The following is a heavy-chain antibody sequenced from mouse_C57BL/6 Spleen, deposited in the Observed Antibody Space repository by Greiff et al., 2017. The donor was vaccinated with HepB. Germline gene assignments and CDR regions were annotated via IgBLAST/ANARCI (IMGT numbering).Heavy chain of an antibody. CDR1: GYTFTSYW. CDR2: IDPSDSYT. J-gene: IGHJ4*01. V-gene: IGHV1-50*01. CDR3: ARYPLYDYYAMDY. D-gene: IGHD1-1*01. Sequence: QVQLQQPGPELVKPGASVKLSCKASGYTFTSYWMQWVKQRPGQGLEWIGEIDPSDSYTNYNQKFKGKATLTVDTSSSTAYMQLSLLTSEYSAVYYGARYPLYDYYAMDYWGQGTSVTVSS.